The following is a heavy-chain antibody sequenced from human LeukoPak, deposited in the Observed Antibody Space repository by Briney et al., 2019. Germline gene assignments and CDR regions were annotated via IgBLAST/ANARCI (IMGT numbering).Heavy chain of an antibody. D-gene: IGHD5-12*01. CDR3: TRDWGNSGYDSDFDY. CDR1: GFTFGDYA. J-gene: IGHJ4*02. V-gene: IGHV3-49*04. CDR2: IRSKAYGGTT. Sequence: GGSLRLSCTASGFTFGDYAMSWVRQAPGKGLEWVGFIRSKAYGGTTEYAASGKGRFTISRDDSKSIAYLQMNSLKTEDTAVYYCTRDWGNSGYDSDFDYWGQGTLVTVSS.